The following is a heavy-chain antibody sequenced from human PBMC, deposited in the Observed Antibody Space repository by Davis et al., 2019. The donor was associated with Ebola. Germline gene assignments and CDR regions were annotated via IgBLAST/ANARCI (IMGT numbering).Heavy chain of an antibody. V-gene: IGHV4-59*08. Sequence: SETLSLTCTVSGGSISSYYWSWIRQPPGKGLEWIGYIYYSGSTNYTPSLKSRVTISVDTSKNQFSLKLSSVTAADTAVYYCARGPYCSGDNCHYFYYGVDVWGQGTTVTVSS. CDR1: GGSISSYY. CDR2: IYYSGST. CDR3: ARGPYCSGDNCHYFYYGVDV. D-gene: IGHD2-15*01. J-gene: IGHJ6*02.